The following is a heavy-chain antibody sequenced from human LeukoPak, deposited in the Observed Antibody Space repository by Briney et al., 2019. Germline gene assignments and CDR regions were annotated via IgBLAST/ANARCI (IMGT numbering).Heavy chain of an antibody. J-gene: IGHJ4*02. D-gene: IGHD1/OR15-1a*01. CDR3: ARLDNNHFDY. Sequence: SETLSLTCTVSGXSXSSYYWSWIRQXXXXXXEWIGYIYYSGSTNYNPSLKSRVTISVDTSKNQFSLKLSSVTAADTAVYYCARLDNNHFDYWGQGTLVTVSS. CDR1: GXSXSSYY. V-gene: IGHV4-59*08. CDR2: IYYSGST.